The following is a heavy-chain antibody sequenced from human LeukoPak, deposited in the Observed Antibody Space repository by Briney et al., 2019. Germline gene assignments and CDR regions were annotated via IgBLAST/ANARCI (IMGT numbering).Heavy chain of an antibody. D-gene: IGHD3-22*01. CDR2: ISSSSSYI. CDR1: GFTFSSYS. J-gene: IGHJ4*02. V-gene: IGHV3-21*01. Sequence: GGSLRLSCAASGFTFSSYSMNWVRQAPGKGLEWVSSISSSSSYIYYADSVKGRFTIFRDNAKNSLYLQMNSLRAEDTAVYYCARDSTPTYYYDSSGSNLFDYWGQGTLVTVSS. CDR3: ARDSTPTYYYDSSGSNLFDY.